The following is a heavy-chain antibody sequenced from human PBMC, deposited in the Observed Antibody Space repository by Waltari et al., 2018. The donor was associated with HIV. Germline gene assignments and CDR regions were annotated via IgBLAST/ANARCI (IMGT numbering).Heavy chain of an antibody. V-gene: IGHV3-33*01. D-gene: IGHD6-13*01. CDR1: GLIFSIYG. J-gene: IGHJ4*02. CDR2: IWSDGSNK. CDR3: ASAAGPFDN. Sequence: QVQLVESGGGVVQPARSLSLACEASGLIFSIYGMHWFRQAPGKGLEWVAVIWSDGSNKYYADSVKGRFTISRDNSKNTLYLQMNSLRAEDTAVYYCASAAGPFDNWGQGTLVTVSS.